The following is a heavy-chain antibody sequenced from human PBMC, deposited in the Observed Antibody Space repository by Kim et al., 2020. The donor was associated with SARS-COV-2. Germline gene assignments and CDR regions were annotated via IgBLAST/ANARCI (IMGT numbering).Heavy chain of an antibody. CDR2: GP. Sequence: GPNYTQTVKGRVTLTRDPSIRSVYMDLSGLTSDDTAVYYCAKNWIDGFDFWGQGTLVTVSS. J-gene: IGHJ4*02. V-gene: IGHV1-2*02. CDR3: AKNWIDGFDF. D-gene: IGHD1-1*01.